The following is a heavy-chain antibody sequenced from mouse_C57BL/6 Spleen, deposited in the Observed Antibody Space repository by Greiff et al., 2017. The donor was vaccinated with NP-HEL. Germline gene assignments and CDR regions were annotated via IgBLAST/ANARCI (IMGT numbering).Heavy chain of an antibody. V-gene: IGHV1-20*01. CDR3: ARGDYDYGDWYFDV. J-gene: IGHJ1*03. CDR2: INPYNGDT. CDR1: GYSFTGYF. D-gene: IGHD2-4*01. Sequence: VQLQQSGPELVKPGDSVKISCKASGYSFTGYFMNWVMQSHGKSLEWIGRINPYNGDTFYNQKFKGKATLTVDKSSSTANMELRSLTSEDSAVYYGARGDYDYGDWYFDVWGTGTTVTVSA.